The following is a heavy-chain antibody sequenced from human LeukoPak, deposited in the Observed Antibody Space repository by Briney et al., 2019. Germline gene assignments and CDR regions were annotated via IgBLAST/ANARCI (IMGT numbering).Heavy chain of an antibody. CDR3: ATDKGYLDH. CDR2: ISSSGSTI. J-gene: IGHJ4*02. V-gene: IGHV3-48*03. Sequence: GGSLRLSCAASGFTFSSYEMNWVRQAPGKGLEWVSYISSSGSTIYYADSVKGRFTISRDTSKNTVYLQMNSLRVEDTAIYYCATDKGYLDHWGQGTLVTVSS. D-gene: IGHD3-16*02. CDR1: GFTFSSYE.